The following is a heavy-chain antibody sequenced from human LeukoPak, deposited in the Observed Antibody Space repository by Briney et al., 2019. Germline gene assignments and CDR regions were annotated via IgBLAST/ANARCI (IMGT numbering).Heavy chain of an antibody. CDR2: MNPNSGNT. Sequence: ASVKVSCKASGYTFTSYDVNWVRQATGQGLEWMGWMNPNSGNTNYAQKLQGRVTMTTDTSTSTAYMELRSLRSDDTAVYYCARGIAAAAGTNWFDPWGQGTLVTVSS. J-gene: IGHJ5*02. CDR1: GYTFTSYD. D-gene: IGHD6-13*01. V-gene: IGHV1-18*01. CDR3: ARGIAAAAGTNWFDP.